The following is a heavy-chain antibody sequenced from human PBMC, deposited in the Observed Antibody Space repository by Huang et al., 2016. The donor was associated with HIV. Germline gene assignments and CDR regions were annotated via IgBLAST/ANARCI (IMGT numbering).Heavy chain of an antibody. CDR1: GYGFSSYW. V-gene: IGHV5-51*01. D-gene: IGHD5-18*01. Sequence: EVLLVQSGAELKEPGESLKISCKGSGYGFSSYWIGWVRQKPGKGLGWMGIITPRDSETKYSPSFDGQVTISADKSTRTAYLQWESLKAPDTAIYFCARQVDGFRSHFDFWGQGTLVSVSS. CDR2: ITPRDSET. CDR3: ARQVDGFRSHFDF. J-gene: IGHJ4*02.